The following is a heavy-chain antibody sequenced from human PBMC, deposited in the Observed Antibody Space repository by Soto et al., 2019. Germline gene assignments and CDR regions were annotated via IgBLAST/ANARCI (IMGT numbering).Heavy chain of an antibody. D-gene: IGHD2-15*01. V-gene: IGHV3-30-3*01. J-gene: IGHJ4*02. CDR1: GFTFSSYA. Sequence: QVQLVESGGGVVQPGRSLRLSCAASGFTFSSYAMHWVRQAPGKGLEWVAVISYDGSNKYYADSVKGRFTISRDNSKNTVYLRMNSLRAEDTAVYYCASRPLGYCSGGSCPEGDYWGQGTLVTVSS. CDR2: ISYDGSNK. CDR3: ASRPLGYCSGGSCPEGDY.